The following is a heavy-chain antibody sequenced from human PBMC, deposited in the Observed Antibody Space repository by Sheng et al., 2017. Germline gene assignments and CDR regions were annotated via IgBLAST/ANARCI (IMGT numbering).Heavy chain of an antibody. J-gene: IGHJ4*02. D-gene: IGHD2-21*01. CDR3: TGYSSISYHGYDY. CDR1: LTPSTVVITT. Sequence: QLQLQESGPGLGEAFGDPCPSPALSLLTPSTVVITTGAGSASPQGRGWSGLGVLILVGPPTSNPSLKSRVTISVDTSNNQFSLTVSSVTAADTAVYYCTGYSSISYHGYDYWGQGTLVTVSS. V-gene: IGHV4-39*01. CDR2: LILVGPP.